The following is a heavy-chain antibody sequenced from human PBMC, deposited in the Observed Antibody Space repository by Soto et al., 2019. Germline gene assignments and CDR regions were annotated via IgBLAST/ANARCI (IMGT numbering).Heavy chain of an antibody. J-gene: IGHJ5*02. CDR1: GGFISSCGYS. Sequence: TFSLTCAVSGGFISSCGYSWSWIRQPPGKGLEWIGYIYHSGSTYYNPSLKSRVTISVDRSKNQFSLKLSSVTAADTAVYYCGGVPGPWGQGTLVSVSS. CDR3: GGVPGP. CDR2: IYHSGST. V-gene: IGHV4-30-2*01.